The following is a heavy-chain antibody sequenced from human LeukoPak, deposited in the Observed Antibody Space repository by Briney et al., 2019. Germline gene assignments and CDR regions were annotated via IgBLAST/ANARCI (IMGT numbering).Heavy chain of an antibody. CDR1: GYSFISYW. V-gene: IGHV5-51*01. D-gene: IGHD6-19*01. CDR3: ARPEGRAYSSGWYGGY. CDR2: IYPGDSDT. Sequence: GESLKISCKGSGYSFISYWIGWVRQMPGKGLEWMGIIYPGDSDTRYSPSFQGQVTISADKSISTAYLQWSSLKASDTAMYYCARPEGRAYSSGWYGGYWGQGTLVTVSS. J-gene: IGHJ4*02.